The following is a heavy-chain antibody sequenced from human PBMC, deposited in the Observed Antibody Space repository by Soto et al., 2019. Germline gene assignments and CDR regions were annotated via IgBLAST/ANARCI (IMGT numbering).Heavy chain of an antibody. Sequence: QVQLVQSGAEVQKPGSSVKVSCKASGGTFSSFALTWVRQAPGQGLEWMGGIMPVFATANYAQKFQDRVTITADESTSTAYMELSSLRSEDTAVYYCARWGHSSSTGDYWGQGTLVTVSS. CDR3: ARWGHSSSTGDY. CDR1: GGTFSSFA. J-gene: IGHJ4*02. CDR2: IMPVFATA. V-gene: IGHV1-69*01. D-gene: IGHD6-6*01.